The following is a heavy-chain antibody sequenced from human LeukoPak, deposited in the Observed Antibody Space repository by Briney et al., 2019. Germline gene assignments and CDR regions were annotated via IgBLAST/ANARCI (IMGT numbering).Heavy chain of an antibody. CDR3: ARRNTAMVAGLDY. V-gene: IGHV1-8*01. CDR2: MNPNSGNT. CDR1: GYTFTTYD. D-gene: IGHD5-18*01. J-gene: IGHJ4*02. Sequence: GASVKASCKASGYTFTTYDINWVRQATGQGLEWMGWMNPNSGNTGYAQKFQGRVTMTRNTSISTAFMELSGLRSEDTAVYFCARRNTAMVAGLDYWGQGSLVTVSS.